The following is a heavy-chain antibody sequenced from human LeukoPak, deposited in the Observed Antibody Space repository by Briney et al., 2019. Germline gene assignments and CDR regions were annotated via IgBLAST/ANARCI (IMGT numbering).Heavy chain of an antibody. D-gene: IGHD4-11*01. J-gene: IGHJ6*02. CDR3: ARVGTVTRLYCYGMDV. V-gene: IGHV4-59*01. Sequence: SETLSLTCTVSGGSISSYYWSWIRQPPGKGLEWIGYIYYSGSTNYNPSLKSRVTISVDTSKNQFSLKLSSVTAADTAVYYCARVGTVTRLYCYGMDVWGQGTTVTVSS. CDR1: GGSISSYY. CDR2: IYYSGST.